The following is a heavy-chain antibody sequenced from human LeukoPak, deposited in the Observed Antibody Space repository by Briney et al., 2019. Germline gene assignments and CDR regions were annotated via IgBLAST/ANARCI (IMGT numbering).Heavy chain of an antibody. Sequence: SETLSLTCTVSGGSISSYYWSWIRQPPGKGLEWIGYIYYSGSTNYNPSLKSRVTISVDTSKNQFSLKLSSVTAADTAVYYCARSIYYYDSSGYYYPAMWFDPWGQGTLVTVSS. D-gene: IGHD3-22*01. CDR2: IYYSGST. J-gene: IGHJ5*02. V-gene: IGHV4-59*08. CDR1: GGSISSYY. CDR3: ARSIYYYDSSGYYYPAMWFDP.